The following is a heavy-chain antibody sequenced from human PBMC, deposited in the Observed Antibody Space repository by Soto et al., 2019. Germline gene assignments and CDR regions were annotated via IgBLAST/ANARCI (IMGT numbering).Heavy chain of an antibody. CDR1: GYPYTNSY. CDR2: IHPNTGGT. V-gene: IGHV1-2*02. Sequence: QVQLVQSGAEVRKPGASVKVSCKASGYPYTNSYMHWVRQAPGQGLGRMGWIHPNTGGTNYAQKFQGRVTMTRDTSVSTVYMELNRLTSDDTAIYFCASDFRTRGWFRQAGNFAMDVWGQGTTVTVS. D-gene: IGHD6-19*01. CDR3: ASDFRTRGWFRQAGNFAMDV. J-gene: IGHJ6*02.